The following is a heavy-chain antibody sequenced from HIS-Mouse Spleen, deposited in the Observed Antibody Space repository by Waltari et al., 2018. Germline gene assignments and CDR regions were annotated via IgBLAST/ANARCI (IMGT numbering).Heavy chain of an antibody. CDR1: GDSGSSNSPA. Sequence: QVQLQQSGPGLVKPSQTLPLTCAIPGDSGSSNSPAGKWIRQSPSRGLAWLGRTYYRAKWYNEYAVSVKSRITINPDTSKNQFSLQLNSVTPEDTAVYYCARALGLGSLSFDYWGQGTLVTVSS. J-gene: IGHJ4*02. D-gene: IGHD3-10*01. CDR3: ARALGLGSLSFDY. CDR2: TYYRAKWYN. V-gene: IGHV6-1*01.